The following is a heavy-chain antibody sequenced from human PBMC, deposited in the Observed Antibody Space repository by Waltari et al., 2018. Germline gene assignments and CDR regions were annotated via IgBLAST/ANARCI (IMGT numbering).Heavy chain of an antibody. Sequence: QVQLVQSGAEVKKPGASVKVSCKASGYTFTGYHMHWVRQAPGQGIEWIGWNNPNSGGTNYAQNFQGRVTMTRDTSISTADMELGRLRSDDTAVYYCARVLSSSWTDYYYGMDVWGHGTTVTVSS. CDR1: GYTFTGYH. V-gene: IGHV1-2*02. J-gene: IGHJ6*02. CDR3: ARVLSSSWTDYYYGMDV. D-gene: IGHD6-13*01. CDR2: NNPNSGGT.